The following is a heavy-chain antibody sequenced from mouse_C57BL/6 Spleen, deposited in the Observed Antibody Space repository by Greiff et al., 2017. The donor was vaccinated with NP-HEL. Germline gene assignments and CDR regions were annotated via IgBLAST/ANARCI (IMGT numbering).Heavy chain of an antibody. J-gene: IGHJ2*01. CDR1: GYTFTEYT. CDR2: FYPGSGSI. Sequence: QVQLQQSGAELVKPGASVKLSCKASGYTFTEYTIHWVKQRSGQGLEWIGWFYPGSGSIKYNEKFKDKATLTADKSSSTVYMELSRLTSEDSAVYFCARHETPHYDYDAYFDYWGQGTTLTVSS. CDR3: ARHETPHYDYDAYFDY. V-gene: IGHV1-62-2*01. D-gene: IGHD2-4*01.